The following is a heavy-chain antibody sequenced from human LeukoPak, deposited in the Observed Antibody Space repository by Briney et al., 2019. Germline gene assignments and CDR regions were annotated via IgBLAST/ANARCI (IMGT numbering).Heavy chain of an antibody. Sequence: PGRSLRLSCAASGFTFSSYGMHWVRQAPGKGLEWVAVISYDGSNKYYADSVKGRFTISRDNAKNSLYLQMNSLRAEDTAVYYCAREGNWNDYYYYGMDVWGQGTTVTVSS. CDR2: ISYDGSNK. D-gene: IGHD1-1*01. J-gene: IGHJ6*02. CDR3: AREGNWNDYYYYGMDV. CDR1: GFTFSSYG. V-gene: IGHV3-30*03.